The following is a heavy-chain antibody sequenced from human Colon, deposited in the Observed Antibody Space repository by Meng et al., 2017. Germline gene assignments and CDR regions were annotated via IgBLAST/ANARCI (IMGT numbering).Heavy chain of an antibody. D-gene: IGHD2-15*01. Sequence: QGLLQQSGPEMYKPSATLTLTCAINAGPFSGYYWSWIRQAPGKGLEWSGEINHSGYTHYNPSLKSRVSMSFDTSKKQFSLHLSSVTAADTAVYYCSSLLTLDYWGPGTLVTVSS. V-gene: IGHV4-34*02. CDR1: AGPFSGYY. CDR2: INHSGYT. CDR3: SSLLTLDY. J-gene: IGHJ4*02.